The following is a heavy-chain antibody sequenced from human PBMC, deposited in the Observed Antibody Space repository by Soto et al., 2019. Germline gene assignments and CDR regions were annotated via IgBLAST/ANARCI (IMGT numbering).Heavy chain of an antibody. J-gene: IGHJ4*02. CDR2: INHIGGT. Sequence: QVQLQQWGAGLLKPSETLSLTCAVYGGSFSGYYWSWIRQPPGKGLEWIGEINHIGGTNYNPSLKSRVTISVDTSKNQFSLKLSSVTAADTAVYYCARGYYYDSSGYLSWGQGTLVTVTS. D-gene: IGHD3-22*01. CDR3: ARGYYYDSSGYLS. V-gene: IGHV4-34*01. CDR1: GGSFSGYY.